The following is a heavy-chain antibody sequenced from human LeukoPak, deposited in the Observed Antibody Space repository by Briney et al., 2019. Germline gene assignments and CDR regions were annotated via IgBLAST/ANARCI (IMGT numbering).Heavy chain of an antibody. D-gene: IGHD6-13*01. J-gene: IGHJ6*03. Sequence: SGGSLRLSCAASGFTFSSYSMNWVRQAPGKGLEWVSSISSNSNYIYYADSVKGRFTISRDNAKNSLYLQMNSLRAEDTAVYYCARGGGHSWYLDYMDVWGKGTTVTISS. CDR3: ARGGGHSWYLDYMDV. V-gene: IGHV3-21*01. CDR2: ISSNSNYI. CDR1: GFTFSSYS.